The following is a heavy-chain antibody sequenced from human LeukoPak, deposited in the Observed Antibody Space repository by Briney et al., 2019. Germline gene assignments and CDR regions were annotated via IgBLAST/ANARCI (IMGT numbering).Heavy chain of an antibody. CDR3: AKPWYYYDSSGYYQYYFDY. CDR2: ISGSGGST. V-gene: IGHV3-23*01. D-gene: IGHD3-22*01. J-gene: IGHJ4*02. CDR1: GFTFSSYA. Sequence: GGSLRLSCAASGFTFSSYAMSWVRQAPGKGLEWVSAISGSGGSTYCADSVKGRFTISRDNSKNTLYLQVNSLRAEDTAVYYCAKPWYYYDSSGYYQYYFDYWGQGTLVTVSS.